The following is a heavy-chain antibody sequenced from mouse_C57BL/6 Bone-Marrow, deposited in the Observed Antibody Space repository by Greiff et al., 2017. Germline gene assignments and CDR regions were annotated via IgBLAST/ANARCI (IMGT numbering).Heavy chain of an antibody. CDR1: GFTFSSYG. CDR3: ARRRQRRLFDY. D-gene: IGHD3-2*02. Sequence: EVQGVESGGDLVKPGGSLKLSCAASGFTFSSYGMSWVRQTPDKRLEWVATISSGGSYTYYPDSVKGRFTISRDNAKNTLYLQMSSLKSEDTAMYYCARRRQRRLFDYWGQGTTLTVSA. CDR2: ISSGGSYT. V-gene: IGHV5-6*01. J-gene: IGHJ2*01.